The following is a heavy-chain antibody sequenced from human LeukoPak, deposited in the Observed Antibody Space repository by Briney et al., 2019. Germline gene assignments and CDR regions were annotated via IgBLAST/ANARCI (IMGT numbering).Heavy chain of an antibody. CDR3: ARIYDEVTFVDIVVRDY. CDR1: GFTFSNYA. D-gene: IGHD5-12*01. Sequence: GGSLRLSCAASGFTFSNYAMSWVRQAPGKGLEWVGNIKQDGSDKNYMDSVKGRFTISRDNAKNSLYLQMNSLRAEDTAVYYCARIYDEVTFVDIVVRDYWGQGTLVTVSS. V-gene: IGHV3-7*01. J-gene: IGHJ4*02. CDR2: IKQDGSDK.